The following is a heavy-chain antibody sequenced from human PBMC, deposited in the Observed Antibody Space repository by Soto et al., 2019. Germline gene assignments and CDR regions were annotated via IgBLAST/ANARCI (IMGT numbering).Heavy chain of an antibody. CDR2: IYYSGST. V-gene: IGHV4-59*08. CDR3: ARHLWVGSSWYLGAFDI. Sequence: QVQLQESGPGLVKPSETLSLTCTVSGDSISNYYWSWIRQPPGKGLEWIGYIYYSGSTNYNPSLKSRDTISVDTSKNQFSLKLSSVTAADTAVYYCARHLWVGSSWYLGAFDILGQRTMVTVSS. CDR1: GDSISNYY. J-gene: IGHJ3*02. D-gene: IGHD6-13*01.